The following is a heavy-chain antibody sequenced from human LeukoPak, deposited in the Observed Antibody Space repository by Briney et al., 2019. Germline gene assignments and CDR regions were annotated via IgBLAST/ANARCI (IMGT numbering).Heavy chain of an antibody. CDR3: ARAGYSSGWYRGADFDY. J-gene: IGHJ4*02. V-gene: IGHV1-18*01. Sequence: ASVKVSCKASGYTFTSYGISWVRQAPGQGLKWMGWISAYNGNTNYAQKLQGRVTMTTDTSTSTAYMELRSLRSDDTAVYYCARAGYSSGWYRGADFDYWGQGTLVTVSS. CDR1: GYTFTSYG. D-gene: IGHD6-19*01. CDR2: ISAYNGNT.